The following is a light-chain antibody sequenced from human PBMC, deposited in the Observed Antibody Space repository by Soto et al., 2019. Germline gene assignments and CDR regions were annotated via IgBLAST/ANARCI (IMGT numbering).Light chain of an antibody. CDR1: QSLDIS. CDR2: GAS. CDR3: QQRSNPALT. V-gene: IGKV3-15*01. J-gene: IGKJ4*01. Sequence: EIVLTQSTDTLSVSPGERVILSCSASQSLDISLAWYQQKAGQAPRLLIYGASTRATGIPARCSGSGSGAEFTLPIRSLQSEDFAVYYCQQRSNPALTIRGGTKVDIK.